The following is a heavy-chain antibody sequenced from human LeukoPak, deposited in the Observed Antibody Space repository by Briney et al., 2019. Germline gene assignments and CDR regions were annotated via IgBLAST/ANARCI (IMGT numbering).Heavy chain of an antibody. D-gene: IGHD4-17*01. J-gene: IGHJ5*02. V-gene: IGHV1-2*02. CDR2: INPNSGST. CDR3: ARVWSPTVTAVIPDWFDP. Sequence: ASVKVSCKASGYTFTGHYMHWVRQAPGQGLEWMGWINPNSGSTNYAQNFQGRVTLTRDTSINTAYMELRRLKSDDTAVYFCARVWSPTVTAVIPDWFDPWGQGTLVTVSS. CDR1: GYTFTGHY.